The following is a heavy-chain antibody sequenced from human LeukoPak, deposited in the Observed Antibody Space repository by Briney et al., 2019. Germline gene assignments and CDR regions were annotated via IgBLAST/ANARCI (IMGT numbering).Heavy chain of an antibody. Sequence: GGSLRLSCAVSGFTFTTYWLHWVRQVPGKGLEWVSGISWNCGSIGYADSVKGRFTISRDNAKNSLYLQMNSLRAEDTALYYCAKSWYYYDSSGPIDYWGQGTLVTVSS. V-gene: IGHV3-9*01. CDR3: AKSWYYYDSSGPIDY. CDR2: ISWNCGSI. CDR1: GFTFTTYW. D-gene: IGHD3-22*01. J-gene: IGHJ4*02.